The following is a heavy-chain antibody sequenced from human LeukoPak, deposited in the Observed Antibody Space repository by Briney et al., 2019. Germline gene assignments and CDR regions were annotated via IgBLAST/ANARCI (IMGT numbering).Heavy chain of an antibody. V-gene: IGHV3-30*02. CDR1: GFTFSSYG. D-gene: IGHD4-17*01. CDR3: AKDQTYDYGDSKANHFDY. Sequence: GGSLRLSCAASGFTFSSYGMHWVRQAPGKGLEWVAFIRYDGSNKYYADSVKGRFTISRDNSKNTLYLQMNSLRAEDTAVYYCAKDQTYDYGDSKANHFDYWGQGTLVTVSS. CDR2: IRYDGSNK. J-gene: IGHJ4*02.